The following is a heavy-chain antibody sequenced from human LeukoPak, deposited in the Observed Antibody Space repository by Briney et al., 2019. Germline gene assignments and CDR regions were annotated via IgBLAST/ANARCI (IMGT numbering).Heavy chain of an antibody. J-gene: IGHJ4*02. CDR3: ARARAYYYDGSAYYFDS. D-gene: IGHD3-22*01. CDR2: IYPEDSDT. V-gene: IGHV5-51*01. CDR1: YSFNDHW. Sequence: TGESLKISCEYSFNDHWIVLVRQVPGKGLEWVGIIYPEDSDTRYSPSFQGQVTISADKSIRNAYLRWSSLKASDTAMYYCARARAYYYDGSAYYFDSWGQGTLVTVSS.